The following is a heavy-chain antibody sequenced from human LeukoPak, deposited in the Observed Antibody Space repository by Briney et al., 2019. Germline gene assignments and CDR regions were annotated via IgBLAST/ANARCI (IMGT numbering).Heavy chain of an antibody. CDR1: GFTFSSYS. V-gene: IGHV3-21*01. Sequence: GGSLRLSCAASGFTFSSYSMNWVRQAPGKGLEWVSSISSSSSYIYYADSVKGRFTISRDNAKNSLYLQMNSLRAEDTAVYYCARDGYSYGSYYYMDVWGKGTTVTVSS. J-gene: IGHJ6*03. D-gene: IGHD5-18*01. CDR3: ARDGYSYGSYYYMDV. CDR2: ISSSSSYI.